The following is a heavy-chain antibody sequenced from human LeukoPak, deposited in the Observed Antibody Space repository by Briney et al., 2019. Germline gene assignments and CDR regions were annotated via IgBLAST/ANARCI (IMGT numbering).Heavy chain of an antibody. Sequence: PSQTLSLTCTASGGSISSGGYYWSWIRQHPGKGLEWIGYMFYSGSTYYNPSLKSGVTISVDTSKNQFSLKLSAVNAADTAVYYCARTGGGSCSGGSCYLLYGMDVWGQGTTVTVSS. D-gene: IGHD2-15*01. J-gene: IGHJ6*02. CDR1: GGSISSGGYY. CDR2: MFYSGST. CDR3: ARTGGGSCSGGSCYLLYGMDV. V-gene: IGHV4-31*03.